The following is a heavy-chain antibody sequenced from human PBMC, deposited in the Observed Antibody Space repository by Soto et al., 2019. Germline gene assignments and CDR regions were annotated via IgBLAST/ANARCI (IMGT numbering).Heavy chain of an antibody. V-gene: IGHV1-69*01. D-gene: IGHD6-19*01. CDR2: TIPMFATA. J-gene: IGHJ4*02. Sequence: QVQLVQSGAEVKKPGSSVKVSCKASGGTFSNYIFSWVRQAPGQGLEWMGGTIPMFATAQYAQKLQGRVTITADESTSTVYLDLTSLRPDDTAGYYCARGLFGQQWLVGFDTWGQGTLVTVAS. CDR3: ARGLFGQQWLVGFDT. CDR1: GGTFSNYI.